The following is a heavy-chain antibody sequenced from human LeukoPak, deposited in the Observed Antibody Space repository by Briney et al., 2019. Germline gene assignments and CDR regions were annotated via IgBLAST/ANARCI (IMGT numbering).Heavy chain of an antibody. J-gene: IGHJ3*02. CDR3: ARGRVIVVVTAFDI. CDR2: INHSGST. Sequence: SETMSLTCAVYGGSFSGYSWSWIRQPPGKGLEWIGEINHSGSTNYNPSLKSRVTISVDTSKNQFSLKLSSVTAADTAVYYCARGRVIVVVTAFDIRGQGTMVTVSS. CDR1: GGSFSGYS. D-gene: IGHD3-22*01. V-gene: IGHV4-34*01.